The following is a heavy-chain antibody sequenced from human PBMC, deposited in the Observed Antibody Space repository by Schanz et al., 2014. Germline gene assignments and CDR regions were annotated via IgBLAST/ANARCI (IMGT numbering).Heavy chain of an antibody. CDR1: GYIFTTYG. J-gene: IGHJ6*02. CDR3: ARFPHYYGMDV. Sequence: QVQLVQSGAEVKKPGASVKVSCKTSGYIFTTYGISWVRQAPGQGLEYMGWITTHNGNAKYAQQFRGRVTLTTDTTTNTAYMELGSLRSDDTAIYYCARFPHYYGMDVWGQGTTVTVSS. CDR2: ITTHNGNA. V-gene: IGHV1-18*01.